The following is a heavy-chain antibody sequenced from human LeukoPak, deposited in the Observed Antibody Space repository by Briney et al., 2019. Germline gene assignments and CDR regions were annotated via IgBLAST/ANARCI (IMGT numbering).Heavy chain of an antibody. CDR1: GFTFSSYG. CDR3: AKDRSVVVPARYYNWFDP. D-gene: IGHD2-2*01. V-gene: IGHV3-30*02. J-gene: IGHJ5*02. CDR2: IRYDGSNK. Sequence: PGGSLRLSCAASGFTFSSYGMHWVRQAPGKGLEWVAFIRYDGSNKYYADSVKGRFTISRDNSKNTLYLQMNSLRAEDTAVYYCAKDRSVVVPARYYNWFDPWGQGTLVTVSS.